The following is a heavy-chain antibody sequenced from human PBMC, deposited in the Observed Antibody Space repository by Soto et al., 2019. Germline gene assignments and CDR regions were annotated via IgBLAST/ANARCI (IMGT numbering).Heavy chain of an antibody. Sequence: QVQLVESGGGVVQPGRSLRLSCAASGFPFSNFGFNWVRQAPGKGLEWVAVIWYHGIDKFYAHSVKGRFTISRDNSNNTLYLQMNSLRAEDTAVYYCARDTSDFAFDWASDYWGQGTRVTVSS. D-gene: IGHD3-9*01. CDR1: GFPFSNFG. V-gene: IGHV3-33*01. CDR2: IWYHGIDK. CDR3: ARDTSDFAFDWASDY. J-gene: IGHJ4*02.